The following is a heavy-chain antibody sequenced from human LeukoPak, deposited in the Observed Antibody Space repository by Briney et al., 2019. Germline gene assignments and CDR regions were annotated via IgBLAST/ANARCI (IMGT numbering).Heavy chain of an antibody. CDR2: ISSSSSYI. J-gene: IGHJ4*02. V-gene: IGHV3-21*01. CDR1: GFTFSSYA. CDR3: ARDPVEMATPNFDY. D-gene: IGHD5-24*01. Sequence: GGSLRLSCAASGFTFSSYAMSWVRQAPGKGLEWVSSISSSSSYIYYADSVKGRFTISRDNAKNSLYLQMNSLRAEDTAVYYCARDPVEMATPNFDYWGQGTLVTVSS.